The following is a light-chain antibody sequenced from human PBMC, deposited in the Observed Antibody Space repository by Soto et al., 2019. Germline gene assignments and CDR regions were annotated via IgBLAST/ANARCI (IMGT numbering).Light chain of an antibody. V-gene: IGKV3-11*01. Sequence: EIVLTQSPATLSLSPGERATLSCRASQSVSSYLAWYQQKPGQAPRLLIYDASNRATGIPARFSGSGSGTDFTLTISRLVPEDFAVYYCQQRSNWPPWTFGQGTKVAIK. CDR1: QSVSSY. CDR2: DAS. J-gene: IGKJ1*01. CDR3: QQRSNWPPWT.